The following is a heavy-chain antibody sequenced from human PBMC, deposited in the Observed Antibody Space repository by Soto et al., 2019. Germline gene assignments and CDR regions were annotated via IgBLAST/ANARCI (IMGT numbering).Heavy chain of an antibody. CDR1: GGSISSGGYY. J-gene: IGHJ5*02. CDR3: AKGGWLEH. V-gene: IGHV4-31*03. Sequence: PSETLSLTCTVSGGSISSGGYYWTWIRQHPGKGLEWIGYIYYSGSTYYNPSLRSRVSISLDTSNNQFSLKLSSVSAADTAVYYCAKGGWLEHWGQGTLVTVSS. D-gene: IGHD3-16*01. CDR2: IYYSGST.